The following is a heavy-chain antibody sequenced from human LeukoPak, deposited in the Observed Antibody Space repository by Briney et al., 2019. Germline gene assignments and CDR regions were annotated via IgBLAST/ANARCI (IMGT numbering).Heavy chain of an antibody. CDR3: ARGGDSGYDYADY. CDR1: GFTFSSYG. V-gene: IGHV3-33*01. Sequence: GGALRLSFAASGFTFSSYGMHWVRQAPGKGLEWVAVIWYDGSNKYYADSVKGRFTISRDNSKNTLYLQMNSLRAEDTAVYYCARGGDSGYDYADYWGQGTLVTVSS. CDR2: IWYDGSNK. J-gene: IGHJ4*02. D-gene: IGHD5-12*01.